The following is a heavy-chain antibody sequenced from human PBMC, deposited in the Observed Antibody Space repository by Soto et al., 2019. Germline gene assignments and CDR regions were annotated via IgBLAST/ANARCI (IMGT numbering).Heavy chain of an antibody. D-gene: IGHD3-9*01. V-gene: IGHV4-59*01. CDR2: IYYSGST. J-gene: IGHJ4*02. CDR3: ARSSASYYYDILTGYFPFDY. CDR1: GGSISSYY. Sequence: PSETLSLTCTVSGGSISSYYWSWIRQPPGKGLEWIGYIYYSGSTNYNPSLKSRVTISVDTSKNQFSLKLSSVTAADTAVYYCARSSASYYYDILTGYFPFDYWGQGTLVTVSS.